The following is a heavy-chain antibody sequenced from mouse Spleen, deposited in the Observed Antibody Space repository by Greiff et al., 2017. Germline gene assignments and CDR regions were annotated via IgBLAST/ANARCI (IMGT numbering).Heavy chain of an antibody. CDR2: IDPETGGT. Sequence: VQLVESGAELVRPGASVTLSCKASGYTFTDYEMHWVKQTPVHGLEWIGAIDPETGGTAYNQKFKGKAILTADKSSSTAYMELRSLTSEDSAVYYCTRDDGSFFAYWGQGTLVTVSA. D-gene: IGHD1-1*02. J-gene: IGHJ3*01. CDR1: GYTFTDYE. V-gene: IGHV1-15*01. CDR3: TRDDGSFFAY.